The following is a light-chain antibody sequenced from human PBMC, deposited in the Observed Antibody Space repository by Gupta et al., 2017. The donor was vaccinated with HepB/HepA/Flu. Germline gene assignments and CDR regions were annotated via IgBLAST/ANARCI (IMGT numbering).Light chain of an antibody. CDR3: MQGTHWPPYT. CDR2: KVS. CDR1: QSLAYRDGNIY. J-gene: IGKJ2*01. V-gene: IGKV2-30*01. Sequence: EVVMTPSPLSLSVTLGQPASISCRSSQSLAYRDGNIYLNWFQQRPGQSPRRLIYKVSNRDSGVPDRFSGSGSGTDFTLKISRVEAEDVGVYYCMQGTHWPPYTFGQGTKLEIK.